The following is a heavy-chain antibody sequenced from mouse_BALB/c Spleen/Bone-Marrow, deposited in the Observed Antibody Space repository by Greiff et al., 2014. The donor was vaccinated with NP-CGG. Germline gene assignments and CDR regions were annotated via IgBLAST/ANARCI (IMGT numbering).Heavy chain of an antibody. CDR1: GFDFSRYW. CDR2: INPDSSTI. CDR3: ATNGYYGWIAY. D-gene: IGHD2-3*01. J-gene: IGHJ3*01. V-gene: IGHV4-1*02. Sequence: VQLKESGGGLVQPGGSLKLSCAAPGFDFSRYWMTWVRQAPGKGLEWIGEINPDSSTINYTPSLKDKFIISRDNAKNTLYLQMSKVRSEDTGLYYCATNGYYGWIAYWGQGTLVTVSA.